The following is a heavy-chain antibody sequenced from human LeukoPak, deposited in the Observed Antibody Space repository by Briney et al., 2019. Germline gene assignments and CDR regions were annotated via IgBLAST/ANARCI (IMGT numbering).Heavy chain of an antibody. J-gene: IGHJ3*02. V-gene: IGHV4-34*01. Sequence: PSETLSLTCAVYGGSLSGYYWSWIRQPPGKGLEWIGEINHSGSTNYNPSLKSRVTISVDTSKNQFSLKLSSVTAADTAVYYCAGVLTTVVTRWAKAFDIWGQGTMVTVSS. CDR1: GGSLSGYY. CDR3: AGVLTTVVTRWAKAFDI. D-gene: IGHD4-23*01. CDR2: INHSGST.